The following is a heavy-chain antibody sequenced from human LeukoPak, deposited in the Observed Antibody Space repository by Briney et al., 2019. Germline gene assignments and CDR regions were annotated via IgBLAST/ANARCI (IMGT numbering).Heavy chain of an antibody. CDR1: GYTFTSNG. CDR2: ISAYNGNT. J-gene: IGHJ4*02. V-gene: IGHV1-18*01. CDR3: AREAVVVAASLPFDY. D-gene: IGHD2-15*01. Sequence: ASVKVSCKASGYTFTSNGISWVRQPPPQGLEWMGWISAYNGNTNYANTPLDRLTITTDKSTSTAYAELRSLRSGATAVYYCAREAVVVAASLPFDYWGQGTLVTVSS.